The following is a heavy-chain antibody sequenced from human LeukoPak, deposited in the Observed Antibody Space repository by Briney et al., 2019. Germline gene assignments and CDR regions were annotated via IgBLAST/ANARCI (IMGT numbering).Heavy chain of an antibody. CDR3: ARFLSDVVVVAANPVDAFDI. Sequence: SETLSLTCAVYGGSFSGYYWSWIRQPPGKGLEWIGEINHSGSTNYNPSLKSRVTISVDTSKNQFSLKLSSVTAADTAVYYCARFLSDVVVVAANPVDAFDIWGQGTMVTVSS. CDR1: GGSFSGYY. CDR2: INHSGST. V-gene: IGHV4-34*01. J-gene: IGHJ3*02. D-gene: IGHD2-15*01.